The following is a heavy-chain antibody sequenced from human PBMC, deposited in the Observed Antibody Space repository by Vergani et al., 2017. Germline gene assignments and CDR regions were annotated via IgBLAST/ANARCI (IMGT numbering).Heavy chain of an antibody. CDR1: GFTFSTYA. CDR2: LTGGGVST. Sequence: EVQLLESGGSLKQPGGSVRLSCAASGFTFSTYAMHWVRQAPGKGLEWVSALTGGGVSTYYADSFKGRFIISRDNSRDTLYLQMNSLRPEDTAPYYCVKDAGSYENFFDSWGQGTLVTVSS. CDR3: VKDAGSYENFFDS. J-gene: IGHJ4*02. V-gene: IGHV3-23*01. D-gene: IGHD1-26*01.